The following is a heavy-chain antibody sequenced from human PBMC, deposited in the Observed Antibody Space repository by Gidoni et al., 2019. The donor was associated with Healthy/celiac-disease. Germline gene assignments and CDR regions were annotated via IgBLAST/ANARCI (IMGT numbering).Heavy chain of an antibody. D-gene: IGHD3-22*01. CDR2: IRYDGSNK. J-gene: IGHJ4*02. CDR3: ASVVNFDY. CDR1: GFPFSSYG. Sequence: QVQLVESGGGVVQPGRSLRLPFPRSGFPFSSYGMHWVRQAPGKGLEWVAFIRYDGSNKYYADSVKGRFTISRDNSKNTLYLQMNSLRAEDTAVYYCASVVNFDYWGQGTLVTVSS. V-gene: IGHV3-30*02.